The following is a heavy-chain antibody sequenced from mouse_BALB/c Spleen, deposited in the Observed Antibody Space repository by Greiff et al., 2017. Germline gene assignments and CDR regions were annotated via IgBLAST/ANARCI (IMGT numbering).Heavy chain of an antibody. CDR3: ARDGPDY. J-gene: IGHJ2*01. CDR1: GFTFSSFG. Sequence: DVKLVESGGGLVQPGGSRKLSCAASGFTFSSFGMHWVRQAPEKGLEWVAYISSGSSTIYYADTVKGRFTISRDNPKNTLFLQMTSLRSEDTAMYYCARDGPDYWGQGTTLTVSS. CDR2: ISSGSSTI. D-gene: IGHD2-3*01. V-gene: IGHV5-17*02.